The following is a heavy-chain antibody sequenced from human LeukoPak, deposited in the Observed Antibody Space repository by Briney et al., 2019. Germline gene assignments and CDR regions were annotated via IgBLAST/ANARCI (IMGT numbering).Heavy chain of an antibody. J-gene: IGHJ4*02. V-gene: IGHV3-48*04. Sequence: GGSLRLSCAASGFTFSSFTMNWVRQAPGKGLEWVSSISGTTNTIYYADSVKGRFTISRDNANNSVSLQMNSLRPEDAAVYFCARRRVLSVARALDYWGQGTLVTVSS. CDR1: GFTFSSFT. CDR2: ISGTTNTI. CDR3: ARRRVLSVARALDY. D-gene: IGHD4/OR15-4a*01.